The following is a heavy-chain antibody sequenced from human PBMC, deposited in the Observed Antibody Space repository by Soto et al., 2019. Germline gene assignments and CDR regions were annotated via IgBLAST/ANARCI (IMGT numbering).Heavy chain of an antibody. CDR2: IIPRFGTT. Sequence: QVQLVQSGAEVKKPGSSVRVSCKASGDTFSRYTVNWVRQAPRQGLEWMGGIIPRFGTTNYAPTLQGRVTIPGDESPNPVYREWSSLKPGNTALYFWGRGRGLYNRGRPQLDSWGKGTLLTVPS. CDR1: GDTFSRYT. V-gene: IGHV1-69*01. J-gene: IGHJ5*01. D-gene: IGHD1-1*01. CDR3: GRGRGLYNRGRPQLDS.